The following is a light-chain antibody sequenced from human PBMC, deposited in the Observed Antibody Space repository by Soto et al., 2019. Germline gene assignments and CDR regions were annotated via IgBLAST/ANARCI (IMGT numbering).Light chain of an antibody. Sequence: DIQMTQSPSSLSASVGDRVTITCRASQSISIYLNWYQQKPGKAPKLLIYAASSLQSGVPSRFGGSGSGTDFTLTISSLQREDLATYYCQQSLPTPLTFGGGTKVEIK. CDR3: QQSLPTPLT. CDR2: AAS. CDR1: QSISIY. V-gene: IGKV1-39*01. J-gene: IGKJ4*01.